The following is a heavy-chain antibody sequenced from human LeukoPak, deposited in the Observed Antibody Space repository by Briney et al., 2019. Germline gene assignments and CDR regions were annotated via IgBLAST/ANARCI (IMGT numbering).Heavy chain of an antibody. J-gene: IGHJ4*02. CDR3: ARDTKYAFDN. D-gene: IGHD2-2*01. CDR2: IGISSGNT. CDR1: GFTLSSYS. Sequence: GGSLRLSCAASGFTLSSYSMNWVRQAPGKGLEWISYIGISSGNTKYADSVKGRFTISGDKAKNSVYLQMNSLRVEDTAVYYCARDTKYAFDNWGQGTLVTVSS. V-gene: IGHV3-48*01.